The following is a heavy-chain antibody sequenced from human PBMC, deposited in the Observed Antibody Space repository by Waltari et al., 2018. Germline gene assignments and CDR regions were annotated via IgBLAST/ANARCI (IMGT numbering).Heavy chain of an antibody. V-gene: IGHV4-4*02. D-gene: IGHD6-19*01. CDR2: IYHSGST. CDR3: ARGIAVAGHPSGAFDI. J-gene: IGHJ3*02. Sequence: QVQLQESGPGLVKPSGTLSLTCAVSGGSISSSNLWGWVRPPPGKGLEWIGEIYHSGSTNYNPSLKSRVTISVDKSKNQFSLKLSSVTAADTAVYYCARGIAVAGHPSGAFDIWGQGTMVTVSS. CDR1: GGSISSSNL.